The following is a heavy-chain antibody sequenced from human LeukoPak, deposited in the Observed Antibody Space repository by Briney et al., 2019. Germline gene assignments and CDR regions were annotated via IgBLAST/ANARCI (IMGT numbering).Heavy chain of an antibody. J-gene: IGHJ3*02. D-gene: IGHD3-10*01. V-gene: IGHV3-23*01. CDR1: GFTFSSYA. CDR3: AKDSLTYYGSGYDAFDI. Sequence: GGSLRLSCAASGFTFSSYAMSWVRQAPGKGLEWVSAISGSGGSTYYADSVKGRFTISRDNSKNTLYLQMNILRAEDTAVYYCAKDSLTYYGSGYDAFDIWGQGTMVTVSS. CDR2: ISGSGGST.